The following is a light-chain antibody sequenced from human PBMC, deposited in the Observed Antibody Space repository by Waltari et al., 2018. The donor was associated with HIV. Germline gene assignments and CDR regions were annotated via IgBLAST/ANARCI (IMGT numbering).Light chain of an antibody. Sequence: DIQMTQSPSSLSASVGDRVTITCRASQNIDIYFNWYQQKPGKAPKLLIHAATSLQSGVPSRLSGSGSGTDFTLTISSLQPEDVATYYCQQSDSTPRTFGRGTKVEI. V-gene: IGKV1-39*01. CDR1: QNIDIY. J-gene: IGKJ1*01. CDR2: AAT. CDR3: QQSDSTPRT.